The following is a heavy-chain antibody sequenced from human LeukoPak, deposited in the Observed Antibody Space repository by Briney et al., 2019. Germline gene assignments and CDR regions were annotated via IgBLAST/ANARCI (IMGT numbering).Heavy chain of an antibody. D-gene: IGHD3-10*01. CDR1: RFTFDDYA. J-gene: IGHJ4*02. CDR3: ARGGGLLWFGEELVFDY. V-gene: IGHV3-9*01. Sequence: GGSLRLSCAASRFTFDDYAMHWVRQAPGKGLEGVSGISWNSGSIGYADSVKGRFTISGDNAKISLYMQMNSLRAEDTALYYCARGGGLLWFGEELVFDYWGQGTLVTVSS. CDR2: ISWNSGSI.